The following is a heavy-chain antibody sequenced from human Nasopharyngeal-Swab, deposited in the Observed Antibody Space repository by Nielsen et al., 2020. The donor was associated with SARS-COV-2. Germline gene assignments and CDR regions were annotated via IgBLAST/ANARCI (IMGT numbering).Heavy chain of an antibody. J-gene: IGHJ6*02. Sequence: GESLKISCAASGFTFSSYAMTWVRQAPGKGLEWVSIISGSGDTTYYADSVKGRFTISRDNAKNSLYLQMNSLRAEDTAVHYCARDGLDYDFWSAYFMDVWGQGTTVTVSS. CDR1: GFTFSSYA. CDR3: ARDGLDYDFWSAYFMDV. D-gene: IGHD3-3*01. CDR2: ISGSGDTT. V-gene: IGHV3-23*01.